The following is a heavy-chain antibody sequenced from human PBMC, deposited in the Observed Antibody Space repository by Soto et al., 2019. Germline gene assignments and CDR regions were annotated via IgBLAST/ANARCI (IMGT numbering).Heavy chain of an antibody. CDR2: IISIFGTA. D-gene: IGHD6-19*01. V-gene: IGHV1-69*13. CDR3: ARELWGSGWYAQIYYYYYGMDV. J-gene: IGHJ6*02. CDR1: GGTFSSYA. Sequence: SVKVSCKASGGTFSSYAISWVRQAPGQGLEWMGGIISIFGTANYAQKFQGRVTITADESTSTAYMELSSLRSEDTAVYYCARELWGSGWYAQIYYYYYGMDVWGQGTTVTVSS.